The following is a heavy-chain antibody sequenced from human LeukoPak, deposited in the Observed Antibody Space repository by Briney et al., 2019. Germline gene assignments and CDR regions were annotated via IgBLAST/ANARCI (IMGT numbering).Heavy chain of an antibody. CDR2: IKSKTDGGTT. CDR3: TTDRGYSGYGGLNYYYYYYMGV. J-gene: IGHJ6*03. D-gene: IGHD5-12*01. CDR1: GFTFSNAW. Sequence: GGSLRLSCAASGFTFSNAWMSWVRQAPGKGLEWVGRIKSKTDGGTTDYAAPVKGRFTISRDDSKNTLYLQMNSLKTEDTAVYYCTTDRGYSGYGGLNYYYYYYMGVWGKGTTVTVSS. V-gene: IGHV3-15*01.